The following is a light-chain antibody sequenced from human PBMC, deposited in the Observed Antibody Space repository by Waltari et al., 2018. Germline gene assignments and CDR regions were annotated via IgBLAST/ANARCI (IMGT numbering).Light chain of an antibody. J-gene: IGLJ1*01. CDR1: NSNLGSNH. CDR2: RNN. V-gene: IGLV1-47*01. CDR3: ASWDDSHYV. Sequence: QSVLTQPPSASETPGQRVTISCSGSNSNLGSNHLYWYHQLPGTAPKLPISRNNQRPSGVPDRFSASKSGTSASLAIDGLRSEDEAVYYCASWDDSHYVFGPGTQVTVL.